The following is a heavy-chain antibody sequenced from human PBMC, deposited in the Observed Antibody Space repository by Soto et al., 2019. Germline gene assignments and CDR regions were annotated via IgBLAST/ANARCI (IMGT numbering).Heavy chain of an antibody. D-gene: IGHD3-9*01. CDR3: ARDQARLRYFDWLSQPFRT. CDR2: IYYSGST. J-gene: IGHJ5*02. CDR1: GGSISSSSYY. Sequence: SETLSLTCTVSGGSISSSSYYWGWIRQPPGKGLEWIGSIYYSGSTYYNPSLKSRVTISVDTSKNQFSLKLSSVTAADTAVYYCARDQARLRYFDWLSQPFRTWGQGTLVTVSS. V-gene: IGHV4-39*07.